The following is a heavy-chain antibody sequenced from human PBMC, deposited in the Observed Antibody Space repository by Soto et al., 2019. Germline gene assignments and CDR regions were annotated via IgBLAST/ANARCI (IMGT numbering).Heavy chain of an antibody. V-gene: IGHV4-34*01. Sequence: QVQLQQWGAGLLKPSETLSLTCAVSGGSFSDNSWSWIRQSPGKGLQWIGEITHTGNTDYIPSLKSRVSISSDKANHQLCLRMTFVTAAVTAVNYCSRIRKVFYRSGSYYPGLVEHWGQGTPVTVSS. J-gene: IGHJ1*01. CDR2: ITHTGNT. CDR3: SRIRKVFYRSGSYYPGLVEH. D-gene: IGHD3-10*01. CDR1: GGSFSDNS.